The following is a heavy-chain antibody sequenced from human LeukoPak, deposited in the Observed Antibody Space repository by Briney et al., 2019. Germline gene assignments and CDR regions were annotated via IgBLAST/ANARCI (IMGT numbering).Heavy chain of an antibody. CDR2: INPSGGST. V-gene: IGHV1-46*01. CDR1: GYTFTSYY. D-gene: IGHD3-10*01. Sequence: GASVKVSCKASGYTFTSYYMHWVRQAPGQGLEWMGIINPSGGSTSYAQKFQGRVTMTRGTSTSTVYMELSSLRSEDTAVYYCARDPTYYYGSGRPDAFDIWGQGTMVTVSS. J-gene: IGHJ3*02. CDR3: ARDPTYYYGSGRPDAFDI.